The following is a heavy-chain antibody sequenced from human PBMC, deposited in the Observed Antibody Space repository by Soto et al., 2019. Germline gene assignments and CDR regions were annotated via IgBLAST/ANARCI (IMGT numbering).Heavy chain of an antibody. J-gene: IGHJ4*02. CDR2: INHSGST. CDR1: GGSFSGYY. D-gene: IGHD5-12*01. CDR3: AKEGNLGRWLQPLDF. Sequence: ETLSLTCAVYGGSFSGYYWTWIRQPPGTGLEWIGEINHSGSTKYSPSLKSRVTMSVDTSKNHFSLRLISVTAADTAIYFCAKEGNLGRWLQPLDFWGQGTLVTVSS. V-gene: IGHV4-34*01.